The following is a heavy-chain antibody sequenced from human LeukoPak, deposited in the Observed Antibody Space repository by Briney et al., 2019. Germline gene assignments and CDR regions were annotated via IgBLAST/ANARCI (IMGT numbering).Heavy chain of an antibody. CDR2: INHSGST. J-gene: IGHJ4*02. D-gene: IGHD6-13*01. CDR1: GGSFSGYY. V-gene: IGHV4-34*01. Sequence: SETLSLTCAVYGGSFSGYYWSWIRQPPGKGLEWIGEINHSGSTNYNPSLKSRVTISVDTSKNQFSLKLSSVTAADTAVYYCARVGIAAAAYFDYWGQGTLVTVSS. CDR3: ARVGIAAAAYFDY.